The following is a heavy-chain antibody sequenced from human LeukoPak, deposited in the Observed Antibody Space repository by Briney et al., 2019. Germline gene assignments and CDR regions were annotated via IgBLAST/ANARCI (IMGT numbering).Heavy chain of an antibody. CDR1: GGSFSGYY. CDR3: AKATVVTPPYYFDY. D-gene: IGHD4-23*01. V-gene: IGHV4-34*01. J-gene: IGHJ4*02. CDR2: INHSGST. Sequence: SETLSLTCAVYGGSFSGYYWSWIRQPPGKGLEWIGEINHSGSTNYNPSLKSRVTISVDTSKNQFSLKLSSVTAADTAVYYCAKATVVTPPYYFDYWGQGTLVTVSS.